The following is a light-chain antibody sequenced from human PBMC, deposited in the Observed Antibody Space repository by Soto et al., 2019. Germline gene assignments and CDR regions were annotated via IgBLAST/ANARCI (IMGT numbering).Light chain of an antibody. CDR2: AAS. J-gene: IGKJ1*01. CDR1: QAITRY. Sequence: DIQLTQSPSFLSASVGDRVTITCRDSQAITRYLAWYQQEPGKAPKLLVYAASTLQRGVPSRFSGSGYGTEFTLTISSLQPEDFATYHCQQVESYPWTFGQGTKVEMK. CDR3: QQVESYPWT. V-gene: IGKV1-9*01.